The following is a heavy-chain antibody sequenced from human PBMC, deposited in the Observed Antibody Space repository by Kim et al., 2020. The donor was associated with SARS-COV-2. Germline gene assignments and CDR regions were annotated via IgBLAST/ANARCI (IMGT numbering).Heavy chain of an antibody. V-gene: IGHV4-34*01. Sequence: SETLSLTCAVYGGSFSVYYWSWIRQPPGKGLEWIVEINHSGRTNYNPSLKSRVTISVDTSKNQFSLKLTSVTAADTAVYYCARRLSNTSGWGSHYCDLWG. D-gene: IGHD3-10*01. CDR1: GGSFSVYY. J-gene: IGHJ2*01. CDR3: ARRLSNTSGWGSHYCDL. CDR2: INHSGRT.